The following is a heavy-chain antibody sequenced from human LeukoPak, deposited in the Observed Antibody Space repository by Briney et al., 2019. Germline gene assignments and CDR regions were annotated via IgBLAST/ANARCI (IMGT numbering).Heavy chain of an antibody. CDR3: ARDPRKWYSSGWYLDY. J-gene: IGHJ4*02. D-gene: IGHD6-19*01. Sequence: GGSLRLSCAASGFTFSSYWMSWVRQAPGKGLEWVANIKQDGSEKYYVDSVKGRFTISRDNAKNSLYLQMNSLRAEDTAVYYCARDPRKWYSSGWYLDYWGQGTLVTVSS. V-gene: IGHV3-7*01. CDR1: GFTFSSYW. CDR2: IKQDGSEK.